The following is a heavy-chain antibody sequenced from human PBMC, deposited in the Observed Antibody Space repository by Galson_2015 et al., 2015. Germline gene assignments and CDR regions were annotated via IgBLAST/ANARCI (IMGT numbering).Heavy chain of an antibody. Sequence: VINPSGGSTSYAQKFQGRVTITGDTSTSTVYMEVNSLRSEDTAVYFCARFGSGSDSRDFDYWGQGTLVTVSS. V-gene: IGHV1-46*01. D-gene: IGHD3-10*01. CDR2: INPSGGST. CDR3: ARFGSGSDSRDFDY. J-gene: IGHJ4*02.